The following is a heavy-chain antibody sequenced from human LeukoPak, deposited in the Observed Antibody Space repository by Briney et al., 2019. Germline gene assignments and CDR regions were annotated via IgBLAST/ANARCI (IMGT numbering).Heavy chain of an antibody. J-gene: IGHJ4*02. CDR1: GFTFSSYG. D-gene: IGHD2/OR15-2a*01. CDR3: ARGRIIRGYFDY. Sequence: GGSLRLSCVASGFTFSSYGMHWVRQAPGKGLEWVAVISYDGVNKYYSDSVKGRFTISRDNSKTTLYLQMNSLRAEDTALYYCARGRIIRGYFDYWGQGTLVTVSS. V-gene: IGHV3-30*03. CDR2: ISYDGVNK.